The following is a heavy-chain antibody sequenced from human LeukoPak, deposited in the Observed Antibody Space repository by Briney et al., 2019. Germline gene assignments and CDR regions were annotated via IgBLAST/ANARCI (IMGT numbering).Heavy chain of an antibody. CDR1: GYNFTSCY. D-gene: IGHD5-18*01. Sequence: ASVKVSCKASGYNFTSCYMHWVRQAPGQGLEWMGIINPSGGSTSYAQKFQGRVTMTRDTSTSTVYMELSSLRSEDTAVYYCARGGVDTAMVDYWGQGTLVTVSS. CDR3: ARGGVDTAMVDY. V-gene: IGHV1-46*01. CDR2: INPSGGST. J-gene: IGHJ4*02.